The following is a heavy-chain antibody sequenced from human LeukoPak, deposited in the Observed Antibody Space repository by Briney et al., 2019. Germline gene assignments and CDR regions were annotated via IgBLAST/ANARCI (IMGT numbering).Heavy chain of an antibody. J-gene: IGHJ4*02. D-gene: IGHD6-25*01. Sequence: SETLSLTCGVSGGSVSSTNWWTWIRQPPGKGLEWIGEVHLDGRTNFNPSLKSRLTMSVDLSENHVSLKLTSVTAADTAVYYCAREGGFYRPLDYSGQGTLATVSS. CDR2: VHLDGRT. CDR1: GGSVSSTNW. CDR3: AREGGFYRPLDY. V-gene: IGHV4-4*02.